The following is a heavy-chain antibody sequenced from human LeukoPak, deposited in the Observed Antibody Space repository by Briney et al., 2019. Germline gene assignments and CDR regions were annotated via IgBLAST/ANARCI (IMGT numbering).Heavy chain of an antibody. V-gene: IGHV3-74*01. J-gene: IGHJ4*02. CDR3: ARGVDSAIDW. CDR2: INSDGSST. D-gene: IGHD3-9*01. Sequence: PGGSLRLSCAASGFTFSSYWMNWVRQAPGKGLVWVSRINSDGSSTTYADSVKGRFTISRDNADNALYLQMNSLRGDDTAVYYCARGVDSAIDWWGQGTLVTVSS. CDR1: GFTFSSYW.